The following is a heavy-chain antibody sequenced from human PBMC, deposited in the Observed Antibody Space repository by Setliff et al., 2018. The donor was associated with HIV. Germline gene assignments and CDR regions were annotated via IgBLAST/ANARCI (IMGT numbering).Heavy chain of an antibody. V-gene: IGHV1-8*02. J-gene: IGHJ5*02. Sequence: GASVKVSCKASGYTFTNYDLNWVRQASGQGLEWMGWMNPNSGNTGYAQKFQGRLAMTRNTSIDTAYMELSSLTSEDTAVYYCALASIVSTARWNHWGRGTLVTVSS. CDR3: ALASIVSTARWNH. CDR2: MNPNSGNT. CDR1: GYTFTNYD. D-gene: IGHD1-26*01.